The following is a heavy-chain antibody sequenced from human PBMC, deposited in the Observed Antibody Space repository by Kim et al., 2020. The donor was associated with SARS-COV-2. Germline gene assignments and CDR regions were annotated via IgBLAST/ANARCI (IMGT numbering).Heavy chain of an antibody. Sequence: GGSLRLSCAASGFTFSNYAMTWVRQAPGKGLEWVSSISSGSVTSYYADSVKGRFTISRDNSENTVYLQMNSLRAEDTAIYYCAKTRGSYGAYYFDRWGQGTLVTVSS. D-gene: IGHD5-18*01. J-gene: IGHJ4*02. CDR3: AKTRGSYGAYYFDR. V-gene: IGHV3-23*01. CDR1: GFTFSNYA. CDR2: ISSGSVTS.